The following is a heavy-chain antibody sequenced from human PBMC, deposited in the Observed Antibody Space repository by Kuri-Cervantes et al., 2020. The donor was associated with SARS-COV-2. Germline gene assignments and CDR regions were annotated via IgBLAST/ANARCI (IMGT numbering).Heavy chain of an antibody. CDR2: ISSNSSYI. Sequence: GESLKISCAASGFTFSSYGMHWVRQAPGKGLEWVSSISSNSSYIYYADSVKGRFTISRDNAKNSLYQQMNSLRAEDTAVYYCARDLITGTTNFDYWGQGTLVTVSS. J-gene: IGHJ4*02. D-gene: IGHD1-7*01. CDR3: ARDLITGTTNFDY. CDR1: GFTFSSYG. V-gene: IGHV3-21*01.